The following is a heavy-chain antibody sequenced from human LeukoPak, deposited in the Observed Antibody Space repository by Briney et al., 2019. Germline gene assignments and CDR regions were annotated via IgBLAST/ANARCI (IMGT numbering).Heavy chain of an antibody. CDR2: IWYDGSNK. D-gene: IGHD3-9*01. J-gene: IGHJ4*02. CDR3: ARDGGYYDILTGSDY. V-gene: IGHV3-33*01. Sequence: PGGSLRLSCAASGFTFRSYGMHWVRQAPGKGLGWVAVIWYDGSNKYYADSVKGRFTISRDNSKNTLYLQMNSLRAEDTAVYYCARDGGYYDILTGSDYWGQGTLVTVSS. CDR1: GFTFRSYG.